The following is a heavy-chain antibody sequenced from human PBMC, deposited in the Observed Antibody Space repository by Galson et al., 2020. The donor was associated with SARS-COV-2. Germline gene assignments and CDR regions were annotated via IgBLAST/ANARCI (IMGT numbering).Heavy chain of an antibody. Sequence: SVKVSCKASGGTFSSYAISWVRQAPGQGLEWMGGIIPIFGTAHYAQKFQGRVTITADESTSTAYMELSSLRSEDTAVYYCARGYCTNGVCSRPRSGYYFDYWGQGTLVTVSS. CDR3: ARGYCTNGVCSRPRSGYYFDY. J-gene: IGHJ4*02. V-gene: IGHV1-69*13. CDR2: IIPIFGTA. D-gene: IGHD2-8*01. CDR1: GGTFSSYA.